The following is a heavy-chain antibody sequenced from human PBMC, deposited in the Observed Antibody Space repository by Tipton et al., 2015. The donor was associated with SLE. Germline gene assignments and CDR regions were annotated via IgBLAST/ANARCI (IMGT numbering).Heavy chain of an antibody. J-gene: IGHJ5*02. Sequence: TLSLTCTVSGGSVSSSSYYWGWIRQPPGKGLEWIGSIYHSGNTFYNPSLRGRVTVSVDTSKNQFSLKRNSVTAADTAVYYCARQMGLLWFGESNWFDPWGQGTLVTVSS. D-gene: IGHD3-10*01. CDR2: IYHSGNT. CDR3: ARQMGLLWFGESNWFDP. CDR1: GGSVSSSSYY. V-gene: IGHV4-39*01.